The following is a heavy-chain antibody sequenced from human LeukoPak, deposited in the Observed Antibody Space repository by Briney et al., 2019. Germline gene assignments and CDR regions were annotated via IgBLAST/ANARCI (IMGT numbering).Heavy chain of an antibody. J-gene: IGHJ4*02. V-gene: IGHV4-34*01. CDR3: AKAYGDYGTKTYRRAYFDY. CDR2: INHSGNT. Sequence: PSESLSLTCAVYGGSFSGYHWSWIRQPPGKGLEWIGEINHSGNTNYNPSLKSRVTISVDTSKNQFSLRLSSVTAADTAVYYCAKAYGDYGTKTYRRAYFDYWGQGTLVTVSS. CDR1: GGSFSGYH. D-gene: IGHD4-17*01.